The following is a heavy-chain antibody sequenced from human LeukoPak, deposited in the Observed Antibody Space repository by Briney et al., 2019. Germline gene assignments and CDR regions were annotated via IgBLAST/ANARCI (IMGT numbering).Heavy chain of an antibody. J-gene: IGHJ5*02. V-gene: IGHV3-48*03. D-gene: IGHD4-17*01. CDR1: GFTFSTYE. CDR3: ARESPDYGDYFVGPFDP. CDR2: ISTSSRTI. Sequence: GGSLRLSCAASGFTFSTYEMNWVRQAPGKGLEWVSYISTSSRTIYYADSVKGRFTISRGNAKNSLYLQMNSLRAEDTAVYYCARESPDYGDYFVGPFDPWGQGTLVTVSS.